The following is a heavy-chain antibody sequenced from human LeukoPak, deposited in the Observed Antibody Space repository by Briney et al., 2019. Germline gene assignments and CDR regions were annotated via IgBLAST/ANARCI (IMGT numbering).Heavy chain of an antibody. CDR3: ARDSGGVDYFDY. CDR2: IYHSGST. V-gene: IGHV4-30-2*01. Sequence: PSETLSLTCTVSGGSISSGGYYWSWIRQPPGKGLEWIGYIYHSGSTYYNPSLKSRVTISVDRSKNRFSLKLSSVTAADTAVYYCARDSGGVDYFDYWGQGTLVTVSS. D-gene: IGHD3-16*01. CDR1: GGSISSGGYY. J-gene: IGHJ4*02.